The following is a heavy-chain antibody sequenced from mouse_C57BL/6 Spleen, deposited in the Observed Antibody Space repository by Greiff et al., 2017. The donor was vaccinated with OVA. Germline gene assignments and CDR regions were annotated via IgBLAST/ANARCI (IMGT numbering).Heavy chain of an antibody. CDR2: ISDGGSYT. CDR3: AREGETFAY. V-gene: IGHV5-4*01. CDR1: GFTFSSYA. J-gene: IGHJ3*01. Sequence: EVKLMESGGGLVKPGGSLKLSCAASGFTFSSYAMSWVRQTPEKRLAWVATISDGGSYTYYPDNVKGRFTISRDNAKNNLYLQMSHLKSEDTAMYYCAREGETFAYWGQGTLVTVSA.